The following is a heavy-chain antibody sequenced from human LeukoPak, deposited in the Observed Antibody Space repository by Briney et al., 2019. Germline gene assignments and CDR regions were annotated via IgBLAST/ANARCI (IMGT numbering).Heavy chain of an antibody. J-gene: IGHJ4*02. CDR1: GYSISSGYN. Sequence: PSETLSLTCAVSGYSISSGYNWGWIRQPPGKGLEWIGSIYHSGSTYYNPSLKTRVTISVDTSKNQFSLKLSSVTAADTAVYYCASRVGYCSSTSCPLDYWGQGTLVTVSS. D-gene: IGHD2-2*03. CDR2: IYHSGST. CDR3: ASRVGYCSSTSCPLDY. V-gene: IGHV4-38-2*01.